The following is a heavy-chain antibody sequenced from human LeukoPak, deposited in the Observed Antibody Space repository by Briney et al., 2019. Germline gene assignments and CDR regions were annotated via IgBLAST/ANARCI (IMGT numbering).Heavy chain of an antibody. CDR1: GFTFNNYW. CDR2: IKQDGNEK. CDR3: ARDHGYGNDC. V-gene: IGHV3-7*01. D-gene: IGHD5-18*01. Sequence: GGSLRLSCAASGFTFNNYWMNWVRQAPGKGLEWVANIKQDGNEKYYVDSVKGRFTISRDNAKNSLYLQMNSLRDEDTAVYYCARDHGYGNDCWGQGALVTVSS. J-gene: IGHJ4*02.